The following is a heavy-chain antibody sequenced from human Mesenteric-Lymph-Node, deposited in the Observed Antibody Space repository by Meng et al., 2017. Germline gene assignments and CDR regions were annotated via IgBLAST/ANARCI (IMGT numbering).Heavy chain of an antibody. D-gene: IGHD2-21*02. CDR3: ARVGAYCGGDCYHPR. Sequence: VRLQGPGPGLVKPSGTLSLTCAVSGGSLSSRNWWSWVRQPPGKGLEWIGEIYHSGSTNYNPSLKSRVTISVDESKNQFSLRLSSVTAADTAVYYCARVGAYCGGDCYHPRWGQGTLVTVSS. V-gene: IGHV4-4*02. CDR1: GGSLSSRNW. J-gene: IGHJ4*02. CDR2: IYHSGST.